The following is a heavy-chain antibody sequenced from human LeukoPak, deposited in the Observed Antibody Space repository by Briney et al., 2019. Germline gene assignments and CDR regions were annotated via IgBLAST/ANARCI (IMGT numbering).Heavy chain of an antibody. Sequence: SETLSLTCAVYGGSFSGYYWSWIRQPPGKGLEWIGEINHSGSTNYNPSLKSRVTMSVDTSKNQFSLKLSSATAADTAVYYCARSNYVWGSYRPRQSDAFDIWGQGTMVTVSS. CDR2: INHSGST. CDR1: GGSFSGYY. J-gene: IGHJ3*02. V-gene: IGHV4-34*01. CDR3: ARSNYVWGSYRPRQSDAFDI. D-gene: IGHD3-16*02.